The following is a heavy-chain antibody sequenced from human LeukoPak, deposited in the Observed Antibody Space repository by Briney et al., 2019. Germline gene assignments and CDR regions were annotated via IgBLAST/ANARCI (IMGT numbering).Heavy chain of an antibody. CDR1: GFTFSSYA. CDR3: ARPYYDFWSGYRAPFDY. Sequence: GRSLRLSCAASGFTFSSYAMHWVRQAPGKGLEWVAVISYDGSNKYYADSVKGRFTISRDNSKNTLYLQMNSLRAEDTAVYYCARPYYDFWSGYRAPFDYWGQGTLVTVSS. V-gene: IGHV3-30-3*01. CDR2: ISYDGSNK. D-gene: IGHD3-3*01. J-gene: IGHJ4*02.